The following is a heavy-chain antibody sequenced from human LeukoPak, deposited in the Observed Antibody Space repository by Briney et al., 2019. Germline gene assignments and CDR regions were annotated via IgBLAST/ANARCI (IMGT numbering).Heavy chain of an antibody. CDR3: ASMSGSTSGDAFDI. CDR1: GGSISSSSYY. D-gene: IGHD2-2*01. CDR2: IYYSGST. V-gene: IGHV4-39*01. Sequence: SETLSLTCTVSGGSISSSSYYWGWIRQPPGKGLEWIGSIYYSGSTYYNPSLKSRVTISVDTSKNQFSLKLSSVTAADTAVYCCASMSGSTSGDAFDIWGQGTMVTVSS. J-gene: IGHJ3*02.